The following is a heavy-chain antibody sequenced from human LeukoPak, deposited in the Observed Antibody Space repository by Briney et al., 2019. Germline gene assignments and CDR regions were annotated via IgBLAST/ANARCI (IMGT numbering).Heavy chain of an antibody. J-gene: IGHJ4*02. CDR1: GFTFSTAW. D-gene: IGHD2-2*01. V-gene: IGHV3-15*01. CDR3: TTDPAVIVAAADDY. Sequence: GGSLRPSCAASGFTFSTAWISWVRQAPGKGLEWVGRIKSKSDGETTDYAAPVKGRFTISRDDSKNTLYLQMNSLKTEDTAVYYCTTDPAVIVAAADDYWGQGTLVTVSS. CDR2: IKSKSDGETT.